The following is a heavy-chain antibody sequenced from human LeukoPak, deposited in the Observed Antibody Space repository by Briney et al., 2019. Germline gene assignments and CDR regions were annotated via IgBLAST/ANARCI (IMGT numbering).Heavy chain of an antibody. CDR3: AKTTTGYSSGRYPGWPVDY. V-gene: IGHV3-23*01. D-gene: IGHD6-19*01. Sequence: GALRLSCAASGFTFSSYAVSWVRQAPGKGLEWVSAISGSGGGTYYADSVKGRFTISRDNSKNTLYLQMNSLSTEDTPVYYCAKTTTGYSSGRYPGWPVDYWGQGTLVTVSS. CDR1: GFTFSSYA. CDR2: ISGSGGGT. J-gene: IGHJ4*02.